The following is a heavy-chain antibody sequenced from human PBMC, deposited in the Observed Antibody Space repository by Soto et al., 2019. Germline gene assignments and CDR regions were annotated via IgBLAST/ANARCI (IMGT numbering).Heavy chain of an antibody. D-gene: IGHD6-13*01. CDR2: IYYSGST. Sequence: SETLSLTCTVSGGSISSSSYYWGWIRQPPGKGLEWIGSIYYSGSTYYNPSLKSRVTISVDTSKNQFSLKLSSVTAADTAVYYCARQTFIAAKPYYFAYWGQGTLVTVSS. CDR3: ARQTFIAAKPYYFAY. V-gene: IGHV4-39*01. J-gene: IGHJ4*02. CDR1: GGSISSSSYY.